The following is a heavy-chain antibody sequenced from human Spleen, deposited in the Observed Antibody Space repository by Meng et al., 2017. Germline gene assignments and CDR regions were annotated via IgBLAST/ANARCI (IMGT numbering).Heavy chain of an antibody. J-gene: IGHJ4*02. CDR1: GFNFGDYQ. V-gene: IGHV3-74*01. CDR2: IVSDGGIT. Sequence: GESLKISCGASGFNFGDYQMHWVRQSPGKGLEWISRIVSDGGITNYADPVKGRFTISRDNSKNTLYLQMNNMRVEDTAVYYCARGGMVRGVIRTPFDYWGQGALVTVSS. D-gene: IGHD3-10*01. CDR3: ARGGMVRGVIRTPFDY.